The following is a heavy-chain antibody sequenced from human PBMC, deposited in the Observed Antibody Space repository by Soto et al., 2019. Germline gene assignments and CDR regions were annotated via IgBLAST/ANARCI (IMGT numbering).Heavy chain of an antibody. CDR1: GGSISSGGYY. CDR3: ARQTYYYGSGSYGYGYYFDY. D-gene: IGHD3-10*01. V-gene: IGHV4-31*03. Sequence: PSETLSLTCTVSGGSISSGGYYWSWIRQHPGKGLEWIGYIYYSGSTYYNPSLKSRVTISVDTSKNQFSLKLSSVTAADTAVYYCARQTYYYGSGSYGYGYYFDYWGQGSVVTVSS. J-gene: IGHJ4*02. CDR2: IYYSGST.